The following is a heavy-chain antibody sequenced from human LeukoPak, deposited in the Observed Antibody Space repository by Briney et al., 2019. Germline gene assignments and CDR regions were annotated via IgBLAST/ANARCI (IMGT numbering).Heavy chain of an antibody. D-gene: IGHD5-12*01. Sequence: SETLSLTCTVSGYSISSGYYWGWIRQPPGTGLEWIGSIYYSGSTYYNPSLKSRVTISVDTSKNQFSLKLSSVTAADTAVYHCARVVTTSGFHFDYWGQGTLVTVSS. J-gene: IGHJ4*02. CDR2: IYYSGST. CDR3: ARVVTTSGFHFDY. CDR1: GYSISSGYY. V-gene: IGHV4-38-2*02.